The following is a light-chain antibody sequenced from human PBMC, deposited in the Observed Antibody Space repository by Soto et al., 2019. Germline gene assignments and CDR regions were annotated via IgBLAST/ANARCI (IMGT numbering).Light chain of an antibody. CDR2: KVS. CDR3: QHASQPFT. J-gene: IGKJ3*01. CDR1: QSLVHSDGNTY. V-gene: IGKV2-24*01. Sequence: DIVMTQTPLSSPVTLGQPASISCRSSQSLVHSDGNTYLSWLQQRPGQPPRLLIDKVSNRLSGGPDRFSGSWARADFTLKISRVEAEDVGVYYCQHASQPFTFRPGTRVDIK.